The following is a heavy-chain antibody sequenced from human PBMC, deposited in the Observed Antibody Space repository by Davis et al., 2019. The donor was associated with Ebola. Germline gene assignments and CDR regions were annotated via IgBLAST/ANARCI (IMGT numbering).Heavy chain of an antibody. CDR1: GGSFSGYY. J-gene: IGHJ5*02. V-gene: IGHV4-34*01. CDR3: ARDPRYCSSTSCYGSRFDP. CDR2: IYYSGST. D-gene: IGHD2-2*01. Sequence: SETLSLTCAVSGGSFSGYYWSWIRQPPGKGLEWIGSIYYSGSTYYNPSLKSRVTISVDTSKNQFSLKLSSVTAADTAVYYCARDPRYCSSTSCYGSRFDPWGQGTLVTVSS.